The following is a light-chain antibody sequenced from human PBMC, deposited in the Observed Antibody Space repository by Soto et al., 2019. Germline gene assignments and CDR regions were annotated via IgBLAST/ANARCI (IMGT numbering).Light chain of an antibody. CDR1: QSVSNNY. J-gene: IGKJ2*01. V-gene: IGKV3-20*01. Sequence: EVVLTQSPGTLSLSPRERATLSCRASQSVSNNYLAWYQQKPGQSPKLLIFGSSDRATGIPDRFSGSGSGTDFTLTISSLEPEDFAVYYCQQYGSSPPYTFGQGIKLEIK. CDR2: GSS. CDR3: QQYGSSPPYT.